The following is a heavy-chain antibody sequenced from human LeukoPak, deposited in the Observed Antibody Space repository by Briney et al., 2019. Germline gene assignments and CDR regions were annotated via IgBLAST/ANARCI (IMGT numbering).Heavy chain of an antibody. CDR3: VRGCSTTKCPADY. Sequence: GGSLRLSCAVSGFTLSSYYLHWVRQAPGEGLVWVPQISPDGTNPTYAYAVEGRFTIYRDNSKHNLYLQMGSLRAEDTAVYYCVRGCSTTKCPADYWGQGTLVTVSS. J-gene: IGHJ4*02. V-gene: IGHV3-74*01. CDR1: GFTLSSYY. CDR2: ISPDGTNP. D-gene: IGHD2-2*01.